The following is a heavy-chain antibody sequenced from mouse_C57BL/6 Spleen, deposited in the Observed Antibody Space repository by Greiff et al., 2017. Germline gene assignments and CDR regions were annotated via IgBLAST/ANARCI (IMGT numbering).Heavy chain of an antibody. CDR1: GFNIKDYY. Sequence: EVKLLESGAELVKPGASVKLSCTASGFNIKDYYMHWVKQRTEQGLEWIGRIDPEDGETKYAPKFQGKATITADTSANTAYLPLSSLTSEDTAVYYCAPITTVFDYWGQGTTLTVSS. J-gene: IGHJ2*01. CDR2: IDPEDGET. D-gene: IGHD1-1*01. V-gene: IGHV14-2*01. CDR3: APITTVFDY.